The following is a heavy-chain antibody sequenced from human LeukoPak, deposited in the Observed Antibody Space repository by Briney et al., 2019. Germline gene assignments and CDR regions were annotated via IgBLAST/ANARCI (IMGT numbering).Heavy chain of an antibody. J-gene: IGHJ6*03. Sequence: SQTLSLTCTVSGGSLISGGNSWSWVRQLPGRGLEWIGNIHYRGNTNSNPSLERRLNIAVDTSKNQFSLTLSSVTAADTAIYYCARGRRYYDTLSGSLDYMDVWGKGTRVTVSS. CDR2: IHYRGNT. CDR1: GGSLISGGNS. D-gene: IGHD3-9*01. V-gene: IGHV4-31*03. CDR3: ARGRRYYDTLSGSLDYMDV.